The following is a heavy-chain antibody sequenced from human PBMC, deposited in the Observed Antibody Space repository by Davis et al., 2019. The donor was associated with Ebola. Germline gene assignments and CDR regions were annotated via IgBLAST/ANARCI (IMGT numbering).Heavy chain of an antibody. V-gene: IGHV4-30-2*01. J-gene: IGHJ6*02. CDR1: GGSVSTAGYS. Sequence: MPSETLSLTCAVSGGSVSTAGYSWSWIRQPPGKGLELIGFIYHSGSTYYNPSLKSRVTISVDTSKNQFSLKLNSVTAADTAVYYCARDSSGSPYSGLDVWGQGTTVTVSS. CDR3: ARDSSGSPYSGLDV. D-gene: IGHD6-25*01. CDR2: IYHSGST.